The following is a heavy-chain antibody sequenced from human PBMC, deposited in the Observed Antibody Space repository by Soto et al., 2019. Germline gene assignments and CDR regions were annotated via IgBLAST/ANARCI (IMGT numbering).Heavy chain of an antibody. CDR2: ISYDGSNK. J-gene: IGHJ3*02. V-gene: IGHV3-30-3*01. Sequence: PGGSLRLSCAASGFTFSSYAMHWVRQAPGKGLEWVAVISYDGSNKYYADSVKGRFTISRDNSKNTLYLQMNSLRAEDTAVYYCARDGGPAIVVVSGVFDIWRQGTMVTVSS. CDR3: ARDGGPAIVVVSGVFDI. CDR1: GFTFSSYA. D-gene: IGHD3-22*01.